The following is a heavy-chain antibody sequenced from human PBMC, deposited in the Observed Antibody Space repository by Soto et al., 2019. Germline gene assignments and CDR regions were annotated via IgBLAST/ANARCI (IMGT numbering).Heavy chain of an antibody. Sequence: QVQLVQSGAEVKKPGSSVKVSCKASGDTDTNYVISWVRQAPGQGLEWMGGIFPKFGTTYSAQKLQDRLTTTAHESTSTVYMQLSSLRLDDTAVYYCEAEMTFGKLSVVWGQGTKVTVSS. CDR3: EAEMTFGKLSVV. V-gene: IGHV1-69*01. J-gene: IGHJ6*02. CDR1: GDTDTNYV. D-gene: IGHD3-16*02. CDR2: IFPKFGTT.